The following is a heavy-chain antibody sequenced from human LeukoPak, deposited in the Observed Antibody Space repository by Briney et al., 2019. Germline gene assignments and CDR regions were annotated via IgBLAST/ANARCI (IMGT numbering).Heavy chain of an antibody. CDR1: GFTFSSYS. J-gene: IGHJ4*02. CDR2: INSDGSSA. V-gene: IGHV3-74*01. D-gene: IGHD1-1*01. CDR3: ARSDFRTRIGDY. Sequence: GGSLRLSCAASGFTFSSYSMNWVRQAPGKGLVWVSRINSDGSSASYADSVKGRFTISRDNAKNTLYLQMNSLRAEDTAVYYCARSDFRTRIGDYWGQGTLVTVSS.